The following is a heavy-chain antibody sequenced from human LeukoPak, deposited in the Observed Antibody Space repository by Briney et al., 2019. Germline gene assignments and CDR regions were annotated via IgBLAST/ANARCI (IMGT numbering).Heavy chain of an antibody. CDR3: ASGPSITMVRGGQWYYYMDV. CDR2: INPSGGST. V-gene: IGHV1-46*01. CDR1: GYTFTRYY. J-gene: IGHJ6*03. D-gene: IGHD3-10*01. Sequence: ASVKVSCKASGYTFTRYYMHWVRQAPGQGLEWMGIINPSGGSTNYAQKFQGRVTMTRDTSTNTVYMELSSLRSEDTAVYYCASGPSITMVRGGQWYYYMDVWGKGTTVTISS.